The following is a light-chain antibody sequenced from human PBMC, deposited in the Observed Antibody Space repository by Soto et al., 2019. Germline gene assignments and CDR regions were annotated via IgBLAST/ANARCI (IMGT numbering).Light chain of an antibody. J-gene: IGKJ2*01. CDR2: AAS. CDR1: QTIRHF. Sequence: DIQITQSPSSLSASVGDRVSITCRANQTIRHFLQWYQQKPGKVPKFLIYAASSLVDGVPSRFSGSGSGADFTLTISSLQPEDFATYYCQQSYSIPYTFGQGTKLDIK. V-gene: IGKV1-39*01. CDR3: QQSYSIPYT.